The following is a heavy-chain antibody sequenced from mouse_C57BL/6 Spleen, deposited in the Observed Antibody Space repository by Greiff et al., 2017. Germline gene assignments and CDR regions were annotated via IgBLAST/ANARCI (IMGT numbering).Heavy chain of an antibody. Sequence: EVQLQQSGPVLVKPGASVKMSCKASGYTFTDYYMNWVKQSHGKSLEWIGVINPYNGGTSYNQKFKGKATLTVDKSSSTAYMELNSLTSEDSAVYYCARKAQATMDYWGQGTSVTVSS. CDR3: ARKAQATMDY. D-gene: IGHD3-2*02. J-gene: IGHJ4*01. V-gene: IGHV1-19*01. CDR1: GYTFTDYY. CDR2: INPYNGGT.